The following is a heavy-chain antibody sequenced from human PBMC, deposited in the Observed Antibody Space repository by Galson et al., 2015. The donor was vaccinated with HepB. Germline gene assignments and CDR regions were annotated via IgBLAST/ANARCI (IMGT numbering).Heavy chain of an antibody. CDR2: INTSGGST. D-gene: IGHD6-19*01. CDR1: GFTFTSYY. V-gene: IGHV1-46*01. Sequence: SVTVSCKASGFTFTSYYMHWVRQAPGQGLEGVGRINTSGGSTSYAQKFQGRITMTRDKSTSTLYMELSSLRSEDAAVYYCVREGWITVDGKLGNFDYWGQGTLVTVSS. J-gene: IGHJ4*02. CDR3: VREGWITVDGKLGNFDY.